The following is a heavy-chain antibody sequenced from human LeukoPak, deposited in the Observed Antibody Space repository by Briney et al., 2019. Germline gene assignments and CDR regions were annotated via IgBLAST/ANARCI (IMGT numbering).Heavy chain of an antibody. CDR3: AKDIKGYSSAYAMDV. CDR2: ISGDGGDT. V-gene: IGHV3-43*02. CDR1: GFSFSSYA. J-gene: IGHJ6*02. Sequence: GGSLRLSCSASGFSFSSYAMHWVRQAPGKGLEWVSYISGDGGDTYYADSVKGRFTISRDNSKNSLSLQMNSLRTEDSALYYCAKDIKGYSSAYAMDVWGQGTTVTVSS. D-gene: IGHD5-18*01.